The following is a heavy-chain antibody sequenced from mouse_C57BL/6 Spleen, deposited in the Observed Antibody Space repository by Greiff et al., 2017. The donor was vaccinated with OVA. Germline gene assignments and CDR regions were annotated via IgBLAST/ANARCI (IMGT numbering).Heavy chain of an antibody. V-gene: IGHV1-26*01. CDR3: ARSSYGSTIDY. D-gene: IGHD1-1*01. J-gene: IGHJ2*01. Sequence: VQLQQSGPELVKPGASVKISCKASGYTFTDYYMNWVKQSHGKSLEWIGDINPNNGGTSYNQKFKGKATLTVDKSSSTAYMELRSLTSEDSAVYYCARSSYGSTIDYWGQGTTLTVSS. CDR1: GYTFTDYY. CDR2: INPNNGGT.